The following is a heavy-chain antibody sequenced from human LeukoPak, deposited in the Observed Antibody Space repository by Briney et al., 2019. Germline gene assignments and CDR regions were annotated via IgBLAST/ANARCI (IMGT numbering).Heavy chain of an antibody. J-gene: IGHJ1*01. Sequence: PSETLSLTCTVSGASISSSYCTWIRQSAGEGLEWIGRMSSGGSTTYNPCFKGRVTMSLDTSKRQFSLNLSSVTAADTAVYYCARDQTYYVSSGYYYVTYLQHWGQGILVTVSS. CDR3: ARDQTYYVSSGYYYVTYLQH. V-gene: IGHV4-4*07. CDR1: GASISSSY. D-gene: IGHD3-22*01. CDR2: MSSGGST.